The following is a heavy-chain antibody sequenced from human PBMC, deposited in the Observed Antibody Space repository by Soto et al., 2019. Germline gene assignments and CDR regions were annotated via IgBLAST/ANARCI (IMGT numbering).Heavy chain of an antibody. Sequence: SETLSLTCTVSCGSISSGGYYWSWIRQHPGKGLEWIGYIYYKGSTYYNPSLKSRVTISVDTSKNQFSLNLSSVTAADTAVYYCARDALYSGSYTLDYWGQGTLVTVSS. J-gene: IGHJ4*02. CDR3: ARDALYSGSYTLDY. V-gene: IGHV4-31*03. CDR1: CGSISSGGYY. D-gene: IGHD1-26*01. CDR2: IYYKGST.